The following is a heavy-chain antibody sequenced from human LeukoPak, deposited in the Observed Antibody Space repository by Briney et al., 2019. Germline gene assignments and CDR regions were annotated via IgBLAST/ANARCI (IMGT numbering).Heavy chain of an antibody. J-gene: IGHJ4*02. CDR3: AKQQDGWYLDY. V-gene: IGHV3-30*18. D-gene: IGHD6-19*01. CDR1: GFTFSTFA. CDR2: ISYDGTNK. Sequence: GGSLRLSCAASGFTFSTFAIHWVRQAPGKGLEWVAVISYDGTNKYYADSVKGRFTISRDNSKNTLYLQMNSLRGEDTAVYYCAKQQDGWYLDYWGQGTLLTVSS.